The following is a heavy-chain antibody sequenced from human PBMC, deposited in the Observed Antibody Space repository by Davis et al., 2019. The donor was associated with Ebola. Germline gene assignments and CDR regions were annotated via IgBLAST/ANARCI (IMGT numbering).Heavy chain of an antibody. J-gene: IGHJ4*02. CDR2: INPSGGST. V-gene: IGHV1-46*01. Sequence: ASVKVSCRASGYTFTSYYMHWVRQAPGQGLEWMGIINPSGGSTSYAQKFQGRVTMTRDTSTSTVYMELSSLRSEDTAVYYCARVAYCGGDCYRSAGDFDYWGQGTLVTVSS. CDR3: ARVAYCGGDCYRSAGDFDY. D-gene: IGHD2-21*02. CDR1: GYTFTSYY.